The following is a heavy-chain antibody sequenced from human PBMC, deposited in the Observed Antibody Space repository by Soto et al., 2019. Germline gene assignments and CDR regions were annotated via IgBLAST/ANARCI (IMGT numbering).Heavy chain of an antibody. CDR2: IYYSGST. CDR1: GGSISSGGYY. CDR3: ARRSYDKNYYYYYMDV. D-gene: IGHD5-12*01. J-gene: IGHJ6*03. V-gene: IGHV4-31*03. Sequence: SETLSLTCTVSGGSISSGGYYWSWIRQHPGKGLEWIGYIYYSGSTYYNPSLKSRVTISVDTSKNQFSLKLNSVTAADTAVYYCARRSYDKNYYYYYMDVWGKGTTVTVSS.